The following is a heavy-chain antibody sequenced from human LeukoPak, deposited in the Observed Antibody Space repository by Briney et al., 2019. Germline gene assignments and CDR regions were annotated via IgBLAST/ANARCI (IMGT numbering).Heavy chain of an antibody. J-gene: IGHJ4*02. V-gene: IGHV3-7*01. D-gene: IGHD3-10*01. CDR1: GFTFSSYW. CDR2: IKQDGSEK. CDR3: ARDRNTFGFDY. Sequence: GGPLTLSCAASGFTFSSYWMNWLPHAPGKALEWVANIKQDGSEKYYVHSVKGRFTISRDNAQNSLYLQMNSLRAEDTAVYYCARDRNTFGFDYWGQGTLVTVSS.